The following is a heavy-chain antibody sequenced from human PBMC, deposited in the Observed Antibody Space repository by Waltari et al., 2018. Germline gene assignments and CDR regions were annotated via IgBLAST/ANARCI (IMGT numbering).Heavy chain of an antibody. D-gene: IGHD4-17*01. J-gene: IGHJ3*02. CDR2: TYYRSRWSN. CDR1: GDSVSSNSAA. V-gene: IGHV6-1*01. Sequence: QVQLQQSGPGLVKPSQTLSLTCAISGDSVSSNSAAWTWIRQSPSRGLEWLGRTYYRSRWSNDYAVSVKSRITVNPDTSKNQFSLQLNSVTPEDTAVYYCARMTTVTDDAFDIWGQGTMVTVSS. CDR3: ARMTTVTDDAFDI.